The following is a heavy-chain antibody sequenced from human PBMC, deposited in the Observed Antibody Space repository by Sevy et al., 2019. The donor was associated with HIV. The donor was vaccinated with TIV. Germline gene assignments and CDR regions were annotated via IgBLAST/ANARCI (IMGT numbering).Heavy chain of an antibody. CDR1: GFIFSNYA. Sequence: GESLKISCAASGFIFSNYAIHWVRRAPGKGLESVAVISYDGSNKDYAASVKGRFTISRDNSRNTLFLQMNSLRLDDTAVYYCARDPTFSSDTRGYYPFDSWGQGTLVTVSS. J-gene: IGHJ4*02. CDR2: ISYDGSNK. D-gene: IGHD3-22*01. V-gene: IGHV3-30*04. CDR3: ARDPTFSSDTRGYYPFDS.